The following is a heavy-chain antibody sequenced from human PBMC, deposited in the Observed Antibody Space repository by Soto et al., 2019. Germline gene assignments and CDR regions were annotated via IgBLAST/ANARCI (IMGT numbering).Heavy chain of an antibody. V-gene: IGHV1-69*02. CDR2: IIPILGIA. Sequence: GASVKVSCKASGGTFSSYTISWVRQAPGQGLEWMGRIIPILGIANYAQKFQGRVTITADKSTSTAYMELSSLRSEDTAVYYCALELRSGSYSTPTYYFDYWGQGTLVTVSS. CDR1: GGTFSSYT. D-gene: IGHD3-10*01. CDR3: ALELRSGSYSTPTYYFDY. J-gene: IGHJ4*02.